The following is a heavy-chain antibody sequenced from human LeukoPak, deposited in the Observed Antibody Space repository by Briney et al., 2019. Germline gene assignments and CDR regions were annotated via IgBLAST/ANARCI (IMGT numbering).Heavy chain of an antibody. CDR2: IYYSGST. V-gene: IGHV4-59*01. CDR1: GGSISSYY. Sequence: TSETLSLTCTVSGGSISSYYWSWIRQPPGKGLEWIGYIYYSGSTNYNPSLKSRVTISVDTSKNQFSLKLSSVTAADTAVYYCARATPTYYDILTGYYWWFDPWGQGTLVTVSS. CDR3: ARATPTYYDILTGYYWWFDP. J-gene: IGHJ5*02. D-gene: IGHD3-9*01.